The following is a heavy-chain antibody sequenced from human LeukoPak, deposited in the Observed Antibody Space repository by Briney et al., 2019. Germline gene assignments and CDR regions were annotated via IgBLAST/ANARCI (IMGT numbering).Heavy chain of an antibody. CDR1: GFTFSDYY. CDR3: AKDHNWNFSPFDY. V-gene: IGHV3-23*01. D-gene: IGHD1-7*01. J-gene: IGHJ4*02. CDR2: ISGSGGST. Sequence: GGSLRLSCAASGFTFSDYYMSWIRQAPGKGLEWVSAISGSGGSTYYADSVKGRFTISRDNSKNTLYLQMNSLRAEDTAVYYCAKDHNWNFSPFDYWGQGTLVTVSS.